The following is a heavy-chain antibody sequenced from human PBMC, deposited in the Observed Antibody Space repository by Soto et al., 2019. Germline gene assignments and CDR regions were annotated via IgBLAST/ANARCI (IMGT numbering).Heavy chain of an antibody. CDR3: GKERRGSGWSVCNF. Sequence: VQLLESGGGLVQPGGSLRLSCAASGFTFSDYAMYWVRQAPGKGLEWVSDIRGNGASARYADSVKGRFTISRENSKNPLYLQMNSLRVDDTAVDYCGKERRGSGWSVCNFWGQGTLVTVSS. CDR2: IRGNGASA. V-gene: IGHV3-23*01. D-gene: IGHD6-19*01. CDR1: GFTFSDYA. J-gene: IGHJ4*02.